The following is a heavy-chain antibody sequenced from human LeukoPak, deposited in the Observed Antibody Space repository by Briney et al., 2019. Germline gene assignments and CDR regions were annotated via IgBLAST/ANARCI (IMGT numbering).Heavy chain of an antibody. V-gene: IGHV4-59*08. CDR3: ARQRRVRGAKEVYYYYYYYMDV. Sequence: SETLSLTCTVSGGSIRSYYWSWIRQPPGKGLEWIAYIYYSGSTNYNPSLKSRVTISVDTSKNQFSLKLSSVTAADTAVYYCARQRRVRGAKEVYYYYYYYMDVWGKGTTVTISS. J-gene: IGHJ6*03. D-gene: IGHD3-10*01. CDR1: GGSIRSYY. CDR2: IYYSGST.